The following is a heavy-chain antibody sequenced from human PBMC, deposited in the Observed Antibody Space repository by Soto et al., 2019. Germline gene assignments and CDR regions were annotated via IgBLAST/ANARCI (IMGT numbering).Heavy chain of an antibody. CDR1: GGSISSSSYY. CDR3: ERRLLVVVPAATKYGWFDP. V-gene: IGHV4-39*01. J-gene: IGHJ5*02. CDR2: IYYSGST. D-gene: IGHD2-2*01. Sequence: ETLCLTGPVSGGSISSSSYYWGWIRQPPGKGLEWIGSIYYSGSTYYNPSLKSRVTISVDTSKNQFPLKLSSVTAADTAVYYCERRLLVVVPAATKYGWFDPWGQGTLVTVSS.